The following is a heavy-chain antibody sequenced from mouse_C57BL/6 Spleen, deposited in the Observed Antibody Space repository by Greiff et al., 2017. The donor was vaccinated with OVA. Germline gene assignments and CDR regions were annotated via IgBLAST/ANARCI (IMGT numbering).Heavy chain of an antibody. CDR2: IDPETGGT. Sequence: VQLQESGAELVRPGASVTLSCKASGYTFTDYEMHWVKQTPVHGLEWIGAIDPETGGTAYNQKFKGKAILTADKSSSTAYMELRSLTSEDSAVYYCTRGGMDYWGQGTSVTVSS. CDR1: GYTFTDYE. CDR3: TRGGMDY. J-gene: IGHJ4*01. V-gene: IGHV1-15*01.